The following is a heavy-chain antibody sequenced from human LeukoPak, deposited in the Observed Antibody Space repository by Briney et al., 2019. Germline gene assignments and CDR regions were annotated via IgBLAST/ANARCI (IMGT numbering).Heavy chain of an antibody. J-gene: IGHJ4*02. Sequence: PGGSLRLSCVASGFTFTSYWMHWVRQAPGKGLEWVANIKQDGSEKYYVDSVKGRFTISRDNAKNSLYLQMNSLRAEDTAVYYCVGHSDYWGQGTLVTVSS. CDR3: VGHSDY. V-gene: IGHV3-7*01. D-gene: IGHD3-16*01. CDR2: IKQDGSEK. CDR1: GFTFTSYW.